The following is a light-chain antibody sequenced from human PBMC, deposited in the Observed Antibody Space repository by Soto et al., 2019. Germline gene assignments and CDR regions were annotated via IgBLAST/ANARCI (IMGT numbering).Light chain of an antibody. V-gene: IGKV3-20*01. J-gene: IGKJ5*01. Sequence: EIVLTQSPGTLSLSPGERATLSCRASQSVTSNYLGWYQQKPGQPPRLLIYGTSKRATGIPDRFSGGGSGTDFTLTISRLEPEDFALYYCQQYGSSPPITFGQGTRLEVK. CDR1: QSVTSNY. CDR2: GTS. CDR3: QQYGSSPPIT.